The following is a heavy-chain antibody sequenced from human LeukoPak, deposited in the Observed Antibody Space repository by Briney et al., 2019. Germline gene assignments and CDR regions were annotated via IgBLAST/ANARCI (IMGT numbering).Heavy chain of an antibody. Sequence: NSGGSLRLSCAASGFTFSSYSMNWVRQAPGKGLEWVSSISSSSSYIYYADSVKGRFTISRDNAKNSLYLQMNNLRSEDTAVYYCAATLSYYDFWSGTKSMDVWGQGTTVTVSS. CDR2: ISSSSSYI. CDR1: GFTFSSYS. V-gene: IGHV3-21*04. J-gene: IGHJ6*02. CDR3: AATLSYYDFWSGTKSMDV. D-gene: IGHD3-3*01.